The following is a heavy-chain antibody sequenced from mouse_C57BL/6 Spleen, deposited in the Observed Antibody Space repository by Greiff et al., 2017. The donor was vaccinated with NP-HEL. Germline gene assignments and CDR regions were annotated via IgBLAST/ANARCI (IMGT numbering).Heavy chain of an antibody. V-gene: IGHV5-6*02. D-gene: IGHD1-1*02. CDR2: ISSGGSYT. CDR1: GFTFSSYG. CDR3: ARGVADY. Sequence: DVKLVESGGDLVKPGGSLKLSCAASGFTFSSYGMSWVRQTPDQRLEWVATISSGGSYTYYPDSVKGRFTFSRDNAKNTQYMRMSSQKSEDRAMYNCARGVADYWGQGTTRTVSS. J-gene: IGHJ2*01.